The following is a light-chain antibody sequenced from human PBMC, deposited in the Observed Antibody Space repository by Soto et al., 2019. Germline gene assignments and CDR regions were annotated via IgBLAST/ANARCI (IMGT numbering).Light chain of an antibody. CDR3: QQYEGSPLS. J-gene: IGKJ4*01. V-gene: IGKV3-20*01. CDR2: RAS. Sequence: EIVLTQSPDTLSLSPGERATLSCRASQTVSSSLLAWYHQKPGQAPRLLISRASRRATGIPDRFTGSGSGTDVTRAISRLEPEDVAVYYCQQYEGSPLSCGGGTKVEIK. CDR1: QTVSSSL.